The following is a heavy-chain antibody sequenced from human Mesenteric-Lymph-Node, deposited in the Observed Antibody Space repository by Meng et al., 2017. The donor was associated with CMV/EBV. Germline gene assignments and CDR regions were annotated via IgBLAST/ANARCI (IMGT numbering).Heavy chain of an antibody. Sequence: GESLKISCAASGFTFRNYWMHWVRQAPGKGLEWVSYISSSSSTIYYADSVKGRFTISRDNAKNSLYLQMNSLRAEDTAVYYCARDIAVAGTGFDYWGQGTLVTVSS. J-gene: IGHJ4*02. CDR3: ARDIAVAGTGFDY. CDR2: ISSSSSTI. CDR1: GFTFRNYW. V-gene: IGHV3-48*04. D-gene: IGHD6-19*01.